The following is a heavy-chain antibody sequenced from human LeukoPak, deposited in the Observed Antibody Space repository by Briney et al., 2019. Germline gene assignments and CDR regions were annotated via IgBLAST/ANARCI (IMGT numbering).Heavy chain of an antibody. V-gene: IGHV4-34*01. J-gene: IGHJ4*02. D-gene: IGHD1-7*01. Sequence: PSETLSLTRAVYGGSFSGYHWSWIRQPPGKGLEWIGEINHSGSTNYNPSLKSRVTISVDTSKNQFSLKLSSVTAADTAVYFCARGNYDYFDSWGQGTLVTVSS. CDR1: GGSFSGYH. CDR3: ARGNYDYFDS. CDR2: INHSGST.